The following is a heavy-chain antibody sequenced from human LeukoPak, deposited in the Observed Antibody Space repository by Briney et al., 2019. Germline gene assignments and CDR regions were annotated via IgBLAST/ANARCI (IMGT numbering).Heavy chain of an antibody. CDR1: GASIKSGHF. V-gene: IGHV4-31*01. J-gene: IGHJ4*02. D-gene: IGHD3-16*01. CDR3: ARGNDYFDY. Sequence: SQTLSLTCTVSGASIKSGHFWNWIRQPPGKGLEYIGYISYTGITYYNPSLGSPVYMSVDTSEKQFSPNLTSLTAADTATYFCARGNDYFDYWGQGSRVTVSP. CDR2: ISYTGIT.